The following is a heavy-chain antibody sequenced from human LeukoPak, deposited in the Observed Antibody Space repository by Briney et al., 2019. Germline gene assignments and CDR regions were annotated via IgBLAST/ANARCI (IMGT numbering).Heavy chain of an antibody. J-gene: IGHJ4*02. CDR2: IYYSGST. CDR3: ARHRAGGSGMAVDY. CDR1: GGSISSSSYY. D-gene: IGHD3-10*01. V-gene: IGHV4-39*01. Sequence: SETLSLTCTVSGGSISSSSYYWGWIRQPPGKGLEWIGIIYYSGSTYYNPSLKSRLIISVDTSKNQFSLKVSSVTAADTAVYYCARHRAGGSGMAVDYWGQGTLVTVSS.